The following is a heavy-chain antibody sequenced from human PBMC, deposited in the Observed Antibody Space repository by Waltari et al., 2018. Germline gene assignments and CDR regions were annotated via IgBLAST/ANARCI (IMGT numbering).Heavy chain of an antibody. V-gene: IGHV4-4*02. J-gene: IGHJ4*02. CDR1: GDSSIHNW. D-gene: IGHD2-15*01. Sequence: QLPLEASGPGLWKPAGAPSFVCAFLGDSSIHNWWSWVRQSPGKGLEWIGQVLGSRRTNYNPSFASRVTISLDTSTYQFALKMTSATAADTALCYCARDRGRGLYLDTWGQGTLVTVSP. CDR3: ARDRGRGLYLDT. CDR2: VLGSRRT.